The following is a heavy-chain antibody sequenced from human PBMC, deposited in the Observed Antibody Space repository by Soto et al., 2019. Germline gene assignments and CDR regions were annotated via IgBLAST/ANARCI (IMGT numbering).Heavy chain of an antibody. V-gene: IGHV1-3*01. Sequence: ASVEVSCKASGYAFTSYAMHWVRQAPGQRLEWMGWINAGNGNTKYSQKFQGRVTFPRDTSASTAYMELSSLSSEDPAVYYCGRLSGWFAPWGQGTLVTVSS. CDR2: INAGNGNT. CDR3: GRLSGWFAP. J-gene: IGHJ5*02. D-gene: IGHD6-25*01. CDR1: GYAFTSYA.